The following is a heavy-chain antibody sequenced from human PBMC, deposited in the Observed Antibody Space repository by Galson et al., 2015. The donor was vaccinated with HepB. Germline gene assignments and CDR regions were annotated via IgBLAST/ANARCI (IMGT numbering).Heavy chain of an antibody. CDR1: GFTFSSYS. J-gene: IGHJ5*02. Sequence: SLRLSCAASGFTFSSYSMNWVRQAPGKGLEWVSSISSSSSYIYYADSVKGRFTISRDNAKNSLYLQMNSLRAEDTAVYYCARVVSSSWYTNWSDPWGQGTLVTVSS. CDR3: ARVVSSSWYTNWSDP. D-gene: IGHD6-13*01. V-gene: IGHV3-21*01. CDR2: ISSSSSYI.